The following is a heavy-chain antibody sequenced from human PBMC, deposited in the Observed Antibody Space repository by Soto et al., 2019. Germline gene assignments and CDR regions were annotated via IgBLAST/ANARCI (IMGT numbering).Heavy chain of an antibody. CDR1: GGSISSGDYY. CDR3: ARGYDYDRDFDY. J-gene: IGHJ4*02. D-gene: IGHD4-17*01. V-gene: IGHV4-30-4*01. Sequence: PSETLDLTCTVSGGSISSGDYYWSWIRQPPGKGLEWIGYIYYSGSTYYNPSLKSRVTISVDTSKNQFSLKLSSVTAADTAVYYCARGYDYDRDFDYWGQGTLVTVSS. CDR2: IYYSGST.